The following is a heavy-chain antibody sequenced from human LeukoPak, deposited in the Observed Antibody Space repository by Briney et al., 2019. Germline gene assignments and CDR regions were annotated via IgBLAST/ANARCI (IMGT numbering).Heavy chain of an antibody. D-gene: IGHD3-22*01. CDR2: INHGEST. J-gene: IGHJ6*02. V-gene: IGHV4-34*01. CDR1: GGSFSGYY. Sequence: SETLSLTCAASGGSFSGYYWNWIRQPPGRGLEWIGEINHGESTNYNPSLKSRATLSVDTSKNQFALKLTSVTAADTAVYYCARGRTYYYDTSGYYPSIYYGMDVWGQGTTVIVSS. CDR3: ARGRTYYYDTSGYYPSIYYGMDV.